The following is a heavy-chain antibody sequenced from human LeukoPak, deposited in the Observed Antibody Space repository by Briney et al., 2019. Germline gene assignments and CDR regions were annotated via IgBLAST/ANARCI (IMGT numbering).Heavy chain of an antibody. CDR3: APLGVIAAPEY. D-gene: IGHD6-13*01. CDR1: GGSISSSSYY. CDR2: IYYSGST. V-gene: IGHV4-39*07. Sequence: SETLSLTCTVSGGSISSSSYYWGWIRQPPGKGLEWIGSIYYSGSTYYNPSLKSRVTISVDTSKNQFSLKLSSVTAADTAVYYCAPLGVIAAPEYWGQGTLVTISS. J-gene: IGHJ4*02.